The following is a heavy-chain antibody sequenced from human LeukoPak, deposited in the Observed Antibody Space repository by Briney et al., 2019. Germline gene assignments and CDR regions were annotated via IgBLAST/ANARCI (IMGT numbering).Heavy chain of an antibody. Sequence: SVKDSCKASGCTFTSYYMHWVRQAPGQGLEWMGGIIPIFGTANYAQKFQGRVTITADKSTSTAYMELSSLRSEDTAVYYCARGEVAARLAYFDYWGQGTLVTVSS. D-gene: IGHD6-6*01. CDR2: IIPIFGTA. CDR1: GCTFTSYY. CDR3: ARGEVAARLAYFDY. J-gene: IGHJ4*02. V-gene: IGHV1-69*06.